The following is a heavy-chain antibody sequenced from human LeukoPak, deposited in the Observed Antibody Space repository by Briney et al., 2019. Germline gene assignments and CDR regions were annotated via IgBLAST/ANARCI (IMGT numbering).Heavy chain of an antibody. Sequence: GGSLRLSCAASGFTFSSYSMNWVRQAPGKGLEWVSSISSSSSYIYYADSVKGRFTISRDNAKNSLYLQMNSLRAEDTAVYYCARDGIAAVDFDYWGQGILVTVSS. V-gene: IGHV3-21*01. CDR3: ARDGIAAVDFDY. CDR1: GFTFSSYS. D-gene: IGHD6-13*01. J-gene: IGHJ4*02. CDR2: ISSSSSYI.